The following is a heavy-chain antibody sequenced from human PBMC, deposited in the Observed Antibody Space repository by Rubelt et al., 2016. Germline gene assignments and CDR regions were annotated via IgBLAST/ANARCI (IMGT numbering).Heavy chain of an antibody. J-gene: IGHJ4*02. CDR3: ARDRDLEGAMVALGY. D-gene: IGHD5-18*01. V-gene: IGHV3-73*01. CDR1: GFTFSASA. Sequence: EVQLVESGGGLVQPGGSLRLSCAASGFTFSASAMHWVRQASGKGLEWVGRIKSKTDSYATAYAASVKGRFTISRDDSRNTAYLQMNSLRAEDTAVYYCARDRDLEGAMVALGYWGQGTLVTVSS. CDR2: IKSKTDSYAT.